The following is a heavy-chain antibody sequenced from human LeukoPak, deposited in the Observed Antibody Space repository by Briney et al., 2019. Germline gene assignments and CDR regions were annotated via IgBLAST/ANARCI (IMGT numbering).Heavy chain of an antibody. CDR3: ASTIIAPAAGTRSFFDY. CDR2: IHSGGST. V-gene: IGHV3-53*01. D-gene: IGHD6-13*01. Sequence: PGGSLRLSCAASGFTVSSNYMSWVRQAPGKGLEWVSVIHSGGSTYYADSVKGRFAISRDNSKNTLYLQMNSLRAEDTAVYYCASTIIAPAAGTRSFFDYWGQGTLVTVSS. J-gene: IGHJ4*02. CDR1: GFTVSSNY.